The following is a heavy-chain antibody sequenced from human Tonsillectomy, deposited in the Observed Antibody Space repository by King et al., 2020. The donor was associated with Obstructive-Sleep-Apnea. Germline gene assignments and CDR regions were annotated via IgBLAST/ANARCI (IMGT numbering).Heavy chain of an antibody. Sequence: LQLQESGPGLVKPSETLSLTCTVSGGSISSYYWSWIRQPPGKGLEWIGYIYYSGSTNYNPPLNSRVTISVDTSKNQFSLHLSSVTAAATAVYYCARRGYSYGVGWFDPWGQGTLVTVSS. CDR2: IYYSGST. J-gene: IGHJ5*02. V-gene: IGHV4-59*08. CDR3: ARRGYSYGVGWFDP. D-gene: IGHD5-18*01. CDR1: GGSISSYY.